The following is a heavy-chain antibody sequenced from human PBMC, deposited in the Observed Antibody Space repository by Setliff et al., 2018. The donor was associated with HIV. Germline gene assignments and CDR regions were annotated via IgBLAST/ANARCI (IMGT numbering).Heavy chain of an antibody. D-gene: IGHD7-27*01. Sequence: ASVKVSCKASGYTFTSYAMHWVRQAPGQRLEWMGWINAGNGNTKYSQKFQGRVTMTRNTSISTAYMELSSLRSEDTAVYYCARSTLTGEDAFDIWGQGTMVTVSS. CDR1: GYTFTSYA. V-gene: IGHV1-3*01. J-gene: IGHJ3*02. CDR2: INAGNGNT. CDR3: ARSTLTGEDAFDI.